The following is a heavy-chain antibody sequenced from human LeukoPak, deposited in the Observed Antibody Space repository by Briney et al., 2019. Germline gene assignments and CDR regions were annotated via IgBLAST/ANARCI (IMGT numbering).Heavy chain of an antibody. Sequence: SQTLSLTCTVSGGSISSGSYYRSWIRQPAGKGLEWIGRIYTSGSTNYNPSLKSRVTISVDTSKNQFSLKLSSVTAADTAVYYCARGLTYYDFWSGYSTEYFQHWGQGTLVTVSS. CDR1: GGSISSGSYY. CDR2: IYTSGST. V-gene: IGHV4-61*02. D-gene: IGHD3-3*01. CDR3: ARGLTYYDFWSGYSTEYFQH. J-gene: IGHJ1*01.